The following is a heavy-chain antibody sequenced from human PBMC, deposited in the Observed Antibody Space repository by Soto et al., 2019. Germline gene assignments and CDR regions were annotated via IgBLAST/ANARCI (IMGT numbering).Heavy chain of an antibody. D-gene: IGHD2-15*01. Sequence: SETLSLTCTVSGGSISSYYWSWIRQPPGKGLEWIGYIYYSGSTNYNPSLKSRVTISVDTSKNQFSLKLSSVTAADTAVYYCARDQGNGGYCSGGSCPELLGYAFDIWGQGTMVT. V-gene: IGHV4-59*01. CDR1: GGSISSYY. CDR2: IYYSGST. J-gene: IGHJ3*02. CDR3: ARDQGNGGYCSGGSCPELLGYAFDI.